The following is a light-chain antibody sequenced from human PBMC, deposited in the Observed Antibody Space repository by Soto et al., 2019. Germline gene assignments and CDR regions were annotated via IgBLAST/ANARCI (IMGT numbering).Light chain of an antibody. J-gene: IGLJ1*01. Sequence: QSALAQPSSVSGSPGQSITIAFTGTSTDVGGYNYVSWYQHHPGKGPKLIIYEVSNRPSGVSDRFSGSKSGNKASLIISNLEAEDESDYYCGSYTSTATPFVFGTGTKVTVL. CDR1: STDVGGYNY. CDR3: GSYTSTATPFV. CDR2: EVS. V-gene: IGLV2-14*01.